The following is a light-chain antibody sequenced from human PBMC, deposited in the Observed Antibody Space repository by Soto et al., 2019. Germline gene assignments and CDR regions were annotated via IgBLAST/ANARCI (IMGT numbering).Light chain of an antibody. Sequence: DIQMTQSPSTLSASVGDRVTITCRASQSISSWLAWYQQQPGKAPKLLIYDDSSLGSGVPSRFSGSGSGTEFTLTISSLQPDDSATYYCQQYNSFWTFGQGTKVEIK. CDR2: DDS. J-gene: IGKJ1*01. V-gene: IGKV1-5*01. CDR3: QQYNSFWT. CDR1: QSISSW.